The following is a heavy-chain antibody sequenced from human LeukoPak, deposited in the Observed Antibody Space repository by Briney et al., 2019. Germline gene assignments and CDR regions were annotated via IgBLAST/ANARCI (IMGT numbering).Heavy chain of an antibody. Sequence: SETLSLTCAVYGGSFSGSYWSWIRQPPGKGLEWIGEINHSGSTNYNPSLKSRVTISVDTSKNQFSLKLSSVTAADTAVYYCARGERSGSYYLRFDPWGQGTLVTVSS. CDR2: INHSGST. D-gene: IGHD3-10*01. J-gene: IGHJ5*02. CDR3: ARGERSGSYYLRFDP. CDR1: GGSFSGSY. V-gene: IGHV4-34*01.